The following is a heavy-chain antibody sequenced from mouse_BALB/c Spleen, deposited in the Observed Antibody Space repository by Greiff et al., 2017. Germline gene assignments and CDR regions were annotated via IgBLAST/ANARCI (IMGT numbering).Heavy chain of an antibody. D-gene: IGHD1-1*01. CDR2: IYPGNGDT. CDR3: AYGSSSYYYAMDY. CDR1: GYTFTSYN. J-gene: IGHJ4*01. V-gene: IGHV1-12*01. Sequence: LQQPGAELVKPGASVKMSCKASGYTFTSYNMHWVKQTPGQGLEWIGAIYPGNGDTSYNQKFKGKATLTADKSSSTAYMQLSSLTSEDSAVYYCAYGSSSYYYAMDYWGQGTSVTVSS.